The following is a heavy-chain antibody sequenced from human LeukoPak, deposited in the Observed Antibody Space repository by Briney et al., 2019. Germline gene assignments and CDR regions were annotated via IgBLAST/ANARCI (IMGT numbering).Heavy chain of an antibody. V-gene: IGHV4-59*11. D-gene: IGHD2-15*01. J-gene: IGHJ6*03. Sequence: SETLSLTCTVSGGSISSHYWTWIRQPPVKGLEWIGDISNSGSTSYNPSLKSRVTISIDTSKNQFSLKLSSVTAADTAVYYCGRDALVGYFSYYYMNVWGKGTTVTVSS. CDR1: GGSISSHY. CDR3: GRDALVGYFSYYYMNV. CDR2: ISNSGST.